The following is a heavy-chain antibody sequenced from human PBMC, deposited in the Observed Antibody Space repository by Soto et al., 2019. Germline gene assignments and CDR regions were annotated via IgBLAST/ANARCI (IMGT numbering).Heavy chain of an antibody. D-gene: IGHD3-22*01. CDR3: AREDAPYYYDSSGYYFYDD. Sequence: GGSLRLSCAASGFTFSGYGMHWVRQAPGKGLEWVAVIWYDGSNKYYADSVKGRFTISRDNSKNTLYLQMNSLRAEDTAVYYCAREDAPYYYDSSGYYFYDDSGPGTLVT. J-gene: IGHJ4*02. CDR1: GFTFSGYG. CDR2: IWYDGSNK. V-gene: IGHV3-33*01.